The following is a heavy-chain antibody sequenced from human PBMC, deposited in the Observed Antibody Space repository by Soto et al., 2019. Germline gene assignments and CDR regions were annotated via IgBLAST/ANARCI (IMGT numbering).Heavy chain of an antibody. CDR1: VVSISSSNW. Sequence: SETLSLTCAFSVVSISSSNWWRWVRQPPGKGLEWIGEIYHSGSTNYNPSLKSRVTISVDKSKNQFSLKLSSVTAADTAVYYCARAPESGYSYGYYYYGMEVWGQGTTCTVSS. D-gene: IGHD5-18*01. V-gene: IGHV4-4*02. CDR2: IYHSGST. J-gene: IGHJ6*01. CDR3: ARAPESGYSYGYYYYGMEV.